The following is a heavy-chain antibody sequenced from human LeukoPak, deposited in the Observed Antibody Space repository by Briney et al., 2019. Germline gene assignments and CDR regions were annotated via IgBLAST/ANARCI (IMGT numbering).Heavy chain of an antibody. V-gene: IGHV1-18*01. J-gene: IGHJ3*02. CDR3: AREFSGYSYAFDI. Sequence: GASVKVSCKASGYTCTSYGISWVRQAPGQGLEWMGWISAYNGNTNYAQKLQGRVTVTTDTSTSTAYMELRSLRSDDTAVYYCAREFSGYSYAFDIWGQGTMVTVSS. CDR1: GYTCTSYG. D-gene: IGHD5-18*01. CDR2: ISAYNGNT.